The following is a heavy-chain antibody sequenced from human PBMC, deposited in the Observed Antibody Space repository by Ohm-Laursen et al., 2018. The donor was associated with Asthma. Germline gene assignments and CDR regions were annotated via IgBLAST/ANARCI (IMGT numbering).Heavy chain of an antibody. CDR2: IYPGDSDT. CDR1: GSRFTSYW. J-gene: IGHJ4*02. D-gene: IGHD1-26*01. CDR3: ARLPSGSLLHL. V-gene: IGHV5-51*03. Sequence: GASLKIPCKRLGSRFTSYWFGWVRQPPGKGLEGMGSIYPGDSDTRYNPSFQAQVTISADKSISTAYLQWSSLNASDTAMYYGARLPSGSLLHLWGQGTLVTVSS.